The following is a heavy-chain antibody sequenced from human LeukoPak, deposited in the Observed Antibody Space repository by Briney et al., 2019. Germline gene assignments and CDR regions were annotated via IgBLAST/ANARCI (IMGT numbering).Heavy chain of an antibody. CDR2: IYYSGST. D-gene: IGHD3-10*01. J-gene: IGHJ4*02. Sequence: DTLPLTCTVSGGSISSHYWSWIRQPPGRGLEWIGYIYYSGSTNYNPSLQSRFTMSLDTSKNQFSLKLSSWTAADTAVSYWARGRLGMVSPPAPFDYWGQGTLVTVSS. CDR3: ARGRLGMVSPPAPFDY. CDR1: GGSISSHY. V-gene: IGHV4-59*11.